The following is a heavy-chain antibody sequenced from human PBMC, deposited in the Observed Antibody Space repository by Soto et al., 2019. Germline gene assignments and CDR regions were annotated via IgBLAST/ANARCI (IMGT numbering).Heavy chain of an antibody. V-gene: IGHV2-5*02. CDR2: FYWDDDK. D-gene: IGHD3-3*01. J-gene: IGHJ4*02. CDR3: AHRVLRTVFGLVTTTAIYFDF. CDR1: GFSLTTSGVG. Sequence: QITLNESGPTQVKPRQTLTLTCTFSGFSLTTSGVGVGWIRQSPGKAPEWLALFYWDDDKRYSPSLKSRLTITKDTSKNQVVLTMADLDPADTDTYYCAHRVLRTVFGLVTTTAIYFDFWGQGTPVAVSS.